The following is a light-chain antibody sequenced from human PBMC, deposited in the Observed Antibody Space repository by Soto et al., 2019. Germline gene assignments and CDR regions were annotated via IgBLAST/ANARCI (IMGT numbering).Light chain of an antibody. J-gene: IGKJ4*01. CDR2: DAS. CDR3: QQRRNWPLT. V-gene: IGKV3-11*01. CDR1: QSVSSS. Sequence: PGERATLSCTASQSVSSSLAWYQRKPGQAPTLLIYDASNRATGIPARFSGSGSGTDFTLTISSLEPEDFAVYYCQQRRNWPLTFGGGTEVEIK.